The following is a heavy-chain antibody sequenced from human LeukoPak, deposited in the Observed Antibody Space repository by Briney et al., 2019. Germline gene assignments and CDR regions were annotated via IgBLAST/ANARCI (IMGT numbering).Heavy chain of an antibody. D-gene: IGHD6-13*01. V-gene: IGHV3-66*01. CDR2: IYSCCCA. CDR1: VFTVSSNY. Sequence: GWSLRLSFASSVFTVSSNYMSWVRQAPGKGLEWVSVIYSCCCAYYADSVHGRFTISRDNSKNTLYLQMNSLRAEDTAVYYCARAGSSWYLGWFDPWGQGTLVTVSS. CDR3: ARAGSSWYLGWFDP. J-gene: IGHJ5*02.